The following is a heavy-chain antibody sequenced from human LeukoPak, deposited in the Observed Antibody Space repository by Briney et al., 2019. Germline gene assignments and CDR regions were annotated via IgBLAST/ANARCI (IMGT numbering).Heavy chain of an antibody. CDR2: INTDGSIT. V-gene: IGHV3-74*01. J-gene: IGHJ5*02. CDR1: GFTFSTYL. Sequence: GGSLSLSCAASGFTFSTYLMHWVRQAPGKGLVWVSRINTDGSITTYADSVKGRFTISRDNAKNTLHLQMNSLRDEDTAVYYCASLGTLVPWGQGTLVTVSS. CDR3: ASLGTLVP. D-gene: IGHD3-9*01.